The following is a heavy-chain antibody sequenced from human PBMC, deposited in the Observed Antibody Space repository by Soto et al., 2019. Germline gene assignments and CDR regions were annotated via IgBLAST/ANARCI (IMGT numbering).Heavy chain of an antibody. V-gene: IGHV3-53*01. D-gene: IGHD7-27*01. CDR1: GVTVSSNY. CDR2: IYSGGST. Sequence: GGSLRLSCAASGVTVSSNYMSWVRQAPGKGLEWVSVIYSGGSTYYADSVKGRFTISRDNSKNTLYLQMDSLSADDTAVYFCAKKGSPSGDHSNWYFDLWGRGTLVTVSS. J-gene: IGHJ2*01. CDR3: AKKGSPSGDHSNWYFDL.